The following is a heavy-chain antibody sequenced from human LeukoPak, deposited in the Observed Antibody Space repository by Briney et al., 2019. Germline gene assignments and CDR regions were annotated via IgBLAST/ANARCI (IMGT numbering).Heavy chain of an antibody. D-gene: IGHD6-19*01. CDR1: GFTFSSHG. Sequence: GRSLRLSCVASGFTFSSHGMHWVRQAPGKGLEWVSSISGSGGSTYYADSVKGRFTISRDNSKNTLYLQMNSLRAEDTTVYYCAKDPGAVAGFVDYWGQGTLVTVSS. CDR2: ISGSGGST. CDR3: AKDPGAVAGFVDY. V-gene: IGHV3-23*01. J-gene: IGHJ4*02.